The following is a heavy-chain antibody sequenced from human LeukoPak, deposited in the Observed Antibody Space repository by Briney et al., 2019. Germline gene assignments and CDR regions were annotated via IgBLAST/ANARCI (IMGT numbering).Heavy chain of an antibody. V-gene: IGHV3-48*02. CDR3: VTAAVAGTVY. J-gene: IGHJ4*02. CDR1: GFTFSNYG. CDR2: ISSSSTSI. D-gene: IGHD6-19*01. Sequence: GGSLRLSCAASGFTFSNYGMNWVRQAPGKGLEWVSHISSSSTSIYYGGSVEGRFTISRDNAKSSLFLQMNSLRDEDTAVYYCVTAAVAGTVYWGQGTLVTVSS.